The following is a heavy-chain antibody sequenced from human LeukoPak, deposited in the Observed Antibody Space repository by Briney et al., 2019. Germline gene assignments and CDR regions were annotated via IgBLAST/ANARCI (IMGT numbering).Heavy chain of an antibody. CDR3: AKVEGLRPNQGGGLDY. J-gene: IGHJ4*02. Sequence: QPGGSLRLSCAASGFTFSRFTMSWVRQARGKGLEWVSAISGSGGSTYYADSVKGRFTISRDNSKNTLYLQMNSLRAEDTAVYYCAKVEGLRPNQGGGLDYWGQGTLVTVSS. D-gene: IGHD5-12*01. V-gene: IGHV3-23*01. CDR2: ISGSGGST. CDR1: GFTFSRFT.